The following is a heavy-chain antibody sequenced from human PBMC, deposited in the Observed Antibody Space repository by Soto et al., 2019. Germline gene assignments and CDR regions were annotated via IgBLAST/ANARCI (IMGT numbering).Heavy chain of an antibody. CDR2: IYAGDSDT. D-gene: IGHD1-26*01. V-gene: IGHV5-51*01. J-gene: IGHJ4*02. CDR3: VKPLVGTTKSFDS. Sequence: ESLKISCKGSGYSFSDFWIGWVRQVPGKGLEWLGTIYAGDSDTRYSRSSEGQVTMSVDKSTSTAYLHWSSLRAEDTAVYYCVKPLVGTTKSFDSWGQGILVTVSS. CDR1: GYSFSDFW.